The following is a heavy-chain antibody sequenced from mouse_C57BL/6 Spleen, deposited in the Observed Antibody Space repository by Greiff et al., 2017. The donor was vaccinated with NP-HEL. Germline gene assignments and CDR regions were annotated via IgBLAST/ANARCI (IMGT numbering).Heavy chain of an antibody. J-gene: IGHJ3*01. Sequence: QVQLQQPGAELVKSGVSVKLSCKASGDTFTSYWMHWVEQRLGQGLERIGRIESKSGRTNYNEKFKSKATLAVDNSSRTAYMQLSSLTSEDSAVYYCAMEAWFAYWGQGTLVTVSA. CDR3: AMEAWFAY. CDR1: GDTFTSYW. V-gene: IGHV1-64*01. CDR2: IESKSGRT.